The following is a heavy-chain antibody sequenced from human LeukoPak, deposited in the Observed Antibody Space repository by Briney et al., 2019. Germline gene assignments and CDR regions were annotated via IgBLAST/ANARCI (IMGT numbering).Heavy chain of an antibody. CDR1: GGSISSSSYY. Sequence: SETLSLTCTVSGGSISSSSYYWGWIRQPPGKGLEWIGSIYYSGSTNYNPSLKSRVTISVDTSKNQFSLKLSSVTAADTAVYYCARDRYPTVVTPYAFDIWGQGTMVTVSS. CDR3: ARDRYPTVVTPYAFDI. V-gene: IGHV4-39*07. J-gene: IGHJ3*02. D-gene: IGHD4-23*01. CDR2: IYYSGST.